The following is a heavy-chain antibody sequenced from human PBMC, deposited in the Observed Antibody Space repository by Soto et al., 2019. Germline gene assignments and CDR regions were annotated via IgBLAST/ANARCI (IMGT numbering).Heavy chain of an antibody. CDR1: GFTFDDYA. J-gene: IGHJ4*02. D-gene: IGHD6-13*01. V-gene: IGHV3-9*01. CDR3: AKGAAAGREGYYFDY. Sequence: EVQLVESGGGLVQPGRSLRLSCAASGFTFDDYAMHWVRQAPGKGLEWVSGISWNSGSIGYADSVKGRFTISRDNAKNPLYLQMDSLSAEDTALYYCAKGAAAGREGYYFDYWGQGTPVTVSS. CDR2: ISWNSGSI.